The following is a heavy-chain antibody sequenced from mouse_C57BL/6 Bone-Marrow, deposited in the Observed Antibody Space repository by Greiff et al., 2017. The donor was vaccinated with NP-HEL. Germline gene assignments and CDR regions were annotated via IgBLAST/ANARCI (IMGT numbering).Heavy chain of an antibody. Sequence: QVQLQQSGPELVKPGASVKISCKASGSAFGGSWMTWVRQRPERVLEWIGRIYPGDGDTNYNGKFKGKAKLTADKSSSTAYMQLSSLTSEDSAVYFCAREGVFAYWGQGTLVTVSA. CDR2: IYPGDGDT. J-gene: IGHJ3*01. CDR1: GSAFGGSW. CDR3: AREGVFAY. V-gene: IGHV1-82*01.